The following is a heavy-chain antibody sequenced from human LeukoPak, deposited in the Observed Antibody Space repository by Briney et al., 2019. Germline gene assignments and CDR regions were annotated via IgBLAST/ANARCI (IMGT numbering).Heavy chain of an antibody. D-gene: IGHD3-9*01. CDR3: ARGPRYYDILTGYSNWFDP. CDR1: GGSISSSSYY. CDR2: IYYSGST. V-gene: IGHV4-39*01. Sequence: SETLSLTCTVSGGSISSSSYYWGWIRQPPGKGLEWIGSIYYSGSTYYNPSLKSRVTISVDTSKNQFSLKLSSVTAADTAVYYCARGPRYYDILTGYSNWFDPWGQGTLVTVSS. J-gene: IGHJ5*02.